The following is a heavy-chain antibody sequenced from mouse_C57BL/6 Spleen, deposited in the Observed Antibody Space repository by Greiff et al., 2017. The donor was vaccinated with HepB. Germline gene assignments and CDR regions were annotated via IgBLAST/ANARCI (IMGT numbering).Heavy chain of an antibody. J-gene: IGHJ4*01. CDR1: GYTFTSYG. CDR2: IYPRSGNT. Sequence: QVQLVESGAELARPGASVKLSCKASGYTFTSYGISWVKQRTGQGLEWIGEIYPRSGNTYYNEKFKGKATLTADKSSSTAYMELRSLTSEDSAVYFCARDWIGGLYAMDYWGQGTSVTVSS. V-gene: IGHV1-81*01. CDR3: ARDWIGGLYAMDY. D-gene: IGHD1-1*02.